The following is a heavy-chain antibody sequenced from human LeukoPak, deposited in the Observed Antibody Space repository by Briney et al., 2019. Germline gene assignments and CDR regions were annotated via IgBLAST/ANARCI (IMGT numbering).Heavy chain of an antibody. CDR1: GFTFSSYW. J-gene: IGHJ6*02. CDR3: ARVFDFWSGYYLAYYYGMDV. CDR2: IKQDGSEK. V-gene: IGHV3-7*01. Sequence: GGSLRLSCAASGFTFSSYWMSWVRQAPGKGLEWVANIKQDGSEKYYVDSVKGPFTISRDNAKNSLYLQMNSLRAEDTAVYYCARVFDFWSGYYLAYYYGMDVWGQGTTVTVSS. D-gene: IGHD3-3*01.